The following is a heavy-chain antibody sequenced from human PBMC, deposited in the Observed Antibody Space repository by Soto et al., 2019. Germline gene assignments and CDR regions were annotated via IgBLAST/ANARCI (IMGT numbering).Heavy chain of an antibody. D-gene: IGHD3-10*01. V-gene: IGHV1-2*04. CDR3: ARDLYYGSGRGYYYHGMDV. Sequence: ASVKVSCKASGYIFTGYYMHWVRQAPGQGLEWMGWINPNSGGTNYAQKFQGWVTMTRDTSISTAYMELSRLRSDDTAVYYCARDLYYGSGRGYYYHGMDVWGQGTTVTVSS. CDR2: INPNSGGT. J-gene: IGHJ6*02. CDR1: GYIFTGYY.